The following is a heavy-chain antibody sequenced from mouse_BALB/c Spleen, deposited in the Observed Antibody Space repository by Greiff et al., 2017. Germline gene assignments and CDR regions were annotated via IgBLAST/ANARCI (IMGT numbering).Heavy chain of an antibody. CDR2: INSNGGST. Sequence: DVKLVESGGGLVQPGGSLKLSCAASGFTFSSYGMSWVRQTPDKRLELVATINSNGGSTYYPDSVKGRFTISRDNAKNTLYLQMSSLKSEDTAMYCCARDRDVNTGGVVACGGGGTVVTV. D-gene: IGHD5-1-1*01. CDR3: ARDRDVNTGGVVAC. J-gene: IGHJ3*01. CDR1: GFTFSSYG. V-gene: IGHV5-6-3*01.